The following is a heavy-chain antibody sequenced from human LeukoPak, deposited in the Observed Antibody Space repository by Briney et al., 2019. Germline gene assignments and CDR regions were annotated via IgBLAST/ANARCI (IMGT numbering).Heavy chain of an antibody. CDR1: GGSISSYY. J-gene: IGHJ4*02. Sequence: SETLSLTCTVSGGSISSYYWSWIRQPPGKGLEWIGYIYYSGSTNYNPSLKSRVTISVDTSKNQFSLKLSSVTAADTAVYYCARSYYYDSSGYYRTNPFDYWGREPWSPSPQ. D-gene: IGHD3-22*01. V-gene: IGHV4-59*01. CDR3: ARSYYYDSSGYYRTNPFDY. CDR2: IYYSGST.